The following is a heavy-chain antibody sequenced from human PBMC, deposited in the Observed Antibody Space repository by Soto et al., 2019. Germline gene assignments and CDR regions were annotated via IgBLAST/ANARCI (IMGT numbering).Heavy chain of an antibody. V-gene: IGHV1-18*01. CDR3: ATGLLGSCSGGSCYSDS. CDR2: ISGDNGIT. Sequence: QVQLVQSGAEVKKPGASVRVSCQTSAYTFTNYAVSWVRQAPGQGLEWMGWISGDNGITIYAQKFQGRVTMTTDTSTTKAYMQLRSLRSDDTAVYYCATGLLGSCSGGSCYSDSWGQGTLVTVSS. D-gene: IGHD2-15*01. CDR1: AYTFTNYA. J-gene: IGHJ4*02.